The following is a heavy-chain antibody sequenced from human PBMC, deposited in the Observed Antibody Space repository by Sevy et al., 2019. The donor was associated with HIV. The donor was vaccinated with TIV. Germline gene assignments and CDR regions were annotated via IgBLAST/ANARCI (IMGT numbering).Heavy chain of an antibody. D-gene: IGHD2-15*01. CDR1: GGSISIHY. V-gene: IGHV4-59*11. Sequence: SETLSLTCTVSGGSISIHYWSWIRQPPGKVLEWIGYISYSGSSNYNPSLKSRVTISVVTSKNQFSLKLSSVTAADTAVYYCARSESYATTLDLWGRGTLVTVSS. CDR3: ARSESYATTLDL. CDR2: ISYSGSS. J-gene: IGHJ2*01.